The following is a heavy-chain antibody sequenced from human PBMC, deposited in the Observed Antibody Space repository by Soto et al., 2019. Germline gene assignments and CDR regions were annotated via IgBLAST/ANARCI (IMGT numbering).Heavy chain of an antibody. CDR2: INPGNGNT. CDR1: GYTFTSYA. D-gene: IGHD4-17*01. J-gene: IGHJ2*01. CDR3: ARGASSVTTFYFDL. Sequence: QVQVVQSGAEVKKPGASVKVPCKASGYTFTSYAMHWVRQAPGQRLEWMGWINPGNGNTKNSQKFQGRVTITRDTFASTAYMELSSLRSEDTAVYYCARGASSVTTFYFDLWGRGTRVTVSS. V-gene: IGHV1-3*01.